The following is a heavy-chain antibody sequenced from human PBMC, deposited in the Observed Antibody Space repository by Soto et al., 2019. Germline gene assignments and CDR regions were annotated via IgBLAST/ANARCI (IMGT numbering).Heavy chain of an antibody. CDR2: FSYSGST. J-gene: IGHJ6*02. CDR1: GGSISTSNYY. CDR3: ARPLSETTPLPPV. D-gene: IGHD1-7*01. V-gene: IGHV4-39*01. Sequence: EKLSLTCTVSGGSISTSNYYWGWIRQPPGKGLEWIGSFSYSGSTYYNPSLKSRVTISVDTSKNQFSLRLSSVTAADTAVYYCARPLSETTPLPPVWAQGTRPTVS.